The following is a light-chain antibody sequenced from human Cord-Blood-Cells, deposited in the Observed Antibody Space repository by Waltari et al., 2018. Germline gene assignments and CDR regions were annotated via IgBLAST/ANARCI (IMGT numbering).Light chain of an antibody. CDR2: AAS. V-gene: IGKV1-39*01. CDR3: QQSYSTPYS. CDR1: QSISSY. Sequence: SLSASVGDRVTITCRASQSISSYLNWYQQKPGKAPKLLIYAASRLQSGVPLRFSGSGSGTDFTLTISSLQPEDFATYYCQQSYSTPYSFGQGTKLEIK. J-gene: IGKJ2*03.